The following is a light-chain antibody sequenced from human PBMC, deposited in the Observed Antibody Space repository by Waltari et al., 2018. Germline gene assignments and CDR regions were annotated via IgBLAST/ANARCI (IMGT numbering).Light chain of an antibody. CDR3: QQYSDWPPLT. CDR2: GAS. J-gene: IGKJ3*01. CDR1: QRVGSN. Sequence: ELVMTQSPATLSLSPGERATLSCRASQRVGSNLAWYQQKPGQAPRLLIYGASSRATGIPTRFRGDGSGTDFTFTISGLQSEDFAVYYCQQYSDWPPLTFGPGTKVEIK. V-gene: IGKV3-15*01.